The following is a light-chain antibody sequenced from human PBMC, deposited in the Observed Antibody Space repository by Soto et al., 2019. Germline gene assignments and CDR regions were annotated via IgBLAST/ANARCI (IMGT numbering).Light chain of an antibody. CDR1: QSISSW. CDR2: DAS. J-gene: IGKJ2*01. V-gene: IGKV1-5*01. Sequence: DIQMTQSPSTLSASVGERVTLPCRASQSISSWLAWYQQKPGQAPKLLIYDASSLESGVPSRFSGSGSGTEFTLTISSLQPDDFAPYYCQQYNSYSHTFGQGTKLEIK. CDR3: QQYNSYSHT.